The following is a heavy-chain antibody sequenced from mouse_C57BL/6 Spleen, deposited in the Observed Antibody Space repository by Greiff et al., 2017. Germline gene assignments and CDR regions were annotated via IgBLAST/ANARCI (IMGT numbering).Heavy chain of an antibody. Sequence: EVQGVESGGGLVKPGGSLKLSCAASGFTFSDSGMHWVRQAPEKGLEWVAYISSGSSTIYSADTVKGRFTISRDNAKNTLFLQMTSLRSEDTAMYYCARPGSMDYWGQGTSATVSS. CDR3: ARPGSMDY. CDR2: ISSGSSTI. V-gene: IGHV5-17*01. CDR1: GFTFSDSG. J-gene: IGHJ4*01.